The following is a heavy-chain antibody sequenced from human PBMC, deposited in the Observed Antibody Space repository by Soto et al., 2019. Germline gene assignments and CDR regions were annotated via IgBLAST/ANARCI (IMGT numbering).Heavy chain of an antibody. CDR1: GGSISSYY. V-gene: IGHV4-59*01. CDR2: IYYSGST. J-gene: IGHJ6*03. D-gene: IGHD2-15*01. Sequence: SETLSLTCTVSGGSISSYYWSWIRQPPGKGLEWIGYIYYSGSTNYNPSLKSRVTISVDTSKNQFSLKLSSVTAADTAVYYCARTQRWQDYYYYMDVWGKGTTVTVSS. CDR3: ARTQRWQDYYYYMDV.